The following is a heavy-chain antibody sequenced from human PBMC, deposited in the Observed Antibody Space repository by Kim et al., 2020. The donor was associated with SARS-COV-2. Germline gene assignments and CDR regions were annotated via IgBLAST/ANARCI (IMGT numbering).Heavy chain of an antibody. CDR1: GGSISSSSYY. J-gene: IGHJ4*02. Sequence: SETLSLTCTVSGGSISSSSYYWGWIRQPPGKGLEWIGSIYYSGSTYYNPSLKSRVTISVDTSKNQFSLKLSSVTAADTAVYYCARLRRYPHYDILTGYLYYFDYWGQGTLVTVSS. CDR3: ARLRRYPHYDILTGYLYYFDY. D-gene: IGHD3-9*01. V-gene: IGHV4-39*01. CDR2: IYYSGST.